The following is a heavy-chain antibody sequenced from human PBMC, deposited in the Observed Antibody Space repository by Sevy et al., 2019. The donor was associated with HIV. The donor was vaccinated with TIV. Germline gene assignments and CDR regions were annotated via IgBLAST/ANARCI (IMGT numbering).Heavy chain of an antibody. CDR2: IKSKTDGGTT. V-gene: IGHV3-15*01. CDR3: TTGRGGLLWFGELSQNYYYGMDV. J-gene: IGHJ6*02. Sequence: GGSLRLSCAASGFTFSNAWMSWVRQAPGKGLEWVGRIKSKTDGGTTDYAAPVKGRFTISRDDSKNMLYLQMNSLKTEDTAVYYCTTGRGGLLWFGELSQNYYYGMDVWGQGTTVTVSS. CDR1: GFTFSNAW. D-gene: IGHD3-10*01.